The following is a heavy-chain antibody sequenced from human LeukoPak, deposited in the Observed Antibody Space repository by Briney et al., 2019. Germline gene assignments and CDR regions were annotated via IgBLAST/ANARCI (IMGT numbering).Heavy chain of an antibody. CDR2: INHSGST. CDR3: ARVDSSGYFVDY. CDR1: GGSFSGYY. J-gene: IGHJ4*02. D-gene: IGHD3-22*01. V-gene: IGHV4-34*01. Sequence: SETLSLTCAVYGGSFSGYYWSWVRQPPGKGLEWIGEINHSGSTNYNPSLKSRVTISVDTSKNQFSLKLSSVTAAETAVYYCARVDSSGYFVDYWGQGTLVTVSS.